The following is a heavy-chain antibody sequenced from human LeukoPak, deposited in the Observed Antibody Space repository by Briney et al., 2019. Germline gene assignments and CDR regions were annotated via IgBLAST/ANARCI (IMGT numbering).Heavy chain of an antibody. CDR2: IYCSGST. CDR3: ARVGPSSIAARPGGYNWFDP. J-gene: IGHJ5*02. Sequence: SETLSLTCTVSGGSISSHYWSWIRQPPGKGLEWIGYIYCSGSTNYNPPLKSRVTISVDTSKNQFSLKLSSVTAADTAVYYCARVGPSSIAARPGGYNWFDPWGQGTLVTVSS. D-gene: IGHD6-6*01. CDR1: GGSISSHY. V-gene: IGHV4-59*11.